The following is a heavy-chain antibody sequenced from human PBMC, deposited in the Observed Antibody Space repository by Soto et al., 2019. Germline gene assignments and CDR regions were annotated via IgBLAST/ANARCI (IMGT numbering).Heavy chain of an antibody. CDR2: IIPILGIA. CDR3: APSRSTTVPVDY. D-gene: IGHD4-17*01. Sequence: QVQLVQSGAEVKKPGSSVKVSCKASGGTFSSYTISWVRQAPGQGLEWMGRIIPILGIANYEQKFQGRVTITADKSTSTAYMELSSLRSEDTAVYYCAPSRSTTVPVDYWGQGTLVTVSS. J-gene: IGHJ4*02. V-gene: IGHV1-69*02. CDR1: GGTFSSYT.